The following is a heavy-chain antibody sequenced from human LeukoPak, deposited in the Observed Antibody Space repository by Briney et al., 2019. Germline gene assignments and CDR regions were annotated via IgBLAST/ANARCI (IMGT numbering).Heavy chain of an antibody. D-gene: IGHD1-1*01. CDR3: ARAQLERRGWSYYYYYYYMDV. CDR2: IKQDGSEK. CDR1: GFTFSSYW. V-gene: IGHV3-7*01. J-gene: IGHJ6*03. Sequence: PGGSLRLSCAASGFTFSSYWMSWVRQAPGKGLEWVANIKQDGSEKYYVDSVKGRFTISRDNAKNSLYLQMNSLRAEDTAVYYCARAQLERRGWSYYYYYYYMDVWGKGTTVTVSS.